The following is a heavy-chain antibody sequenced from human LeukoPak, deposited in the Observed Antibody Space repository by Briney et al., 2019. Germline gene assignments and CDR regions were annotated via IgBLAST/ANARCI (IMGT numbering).Heavy chain of an antibody. CDR3: ARGWEPLLYYFDY. J-gene: IGHJ4*02. V-gene: IGHV3-7*01. CDR2: IKQDGSEK. D-gene: IGHD1-26*01. Sequence: GGSLRLSCAASGFTFSSYWMSWVRQAPGKGLEWVANIKQDGSEKYYVDSVKGRFTISRDNSKNTLYLQMNSLRAEDTAVYYCARGWEPLLYYFDYWGQGTLVTVSS. CDR1: GFTFSSYW.